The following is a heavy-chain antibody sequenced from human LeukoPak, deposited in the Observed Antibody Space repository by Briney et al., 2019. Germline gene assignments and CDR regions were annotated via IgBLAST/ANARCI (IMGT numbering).Heavy chain of an antibody. J-gene: IGHJ4*02. CDR3: AKDPTYYYGSGIDY. CDR2: IRYDGSNK. V-gene: IGHV3-30*02. Sequence: GGSLRLSCAASGFTFSSYGMHWVRQAPGKGLEWVAFIRYDGSNKYYADSVKGRFTISRDNSKNTLYLQMNSLRAEDTAVYYCAKDPTYYYGSGIDYWGQGTLVTVSS. D-gene: IGHD3-10*01. CDR1: GFTFSSYG.